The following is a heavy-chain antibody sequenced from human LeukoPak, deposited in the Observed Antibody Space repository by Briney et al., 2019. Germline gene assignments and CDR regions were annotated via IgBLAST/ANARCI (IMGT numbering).Heavy chain of an antibody. CDR3: ARQEAADYDFWSGPDLNWFDL. J-gene: IGHJ5*02. CDR2: INHSGST. V-gene: IGHV4-34*01. D-gene: IGHD3-3*01. CDR1: GGSFSGYY. Sequence: KPSETLSLTCAVSGGSFSGYYWSWIRQPPGKGLEWIGEINHSGSTNYNPSLKSRVTISVDTSKNQFSLKLSSVTAADTAVYYCARQEAADYDFWSGPDLNWFDLWGQGTLVTVSS.